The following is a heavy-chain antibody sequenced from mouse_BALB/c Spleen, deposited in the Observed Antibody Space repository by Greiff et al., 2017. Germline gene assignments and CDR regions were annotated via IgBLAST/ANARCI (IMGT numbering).Heavy chain of an antibody. CDR3: AKRGLDYFDY. V-gene: IGHV1-82*01. Sequence: VQLQQSGPELVKPGASVKISCKASGYAFSSSWMNWVKQRPGQGLEWIGRIYPGDGDTNYNGKFKGKATLTADKSSSTAYMQLSSLTSVDSAVYFCAKRGLDYFDYWGQGTTLTVSS. J-gene: IGHJ2*01. CDR2: IYPGDGDT. CDR1: GYAFSSSW.